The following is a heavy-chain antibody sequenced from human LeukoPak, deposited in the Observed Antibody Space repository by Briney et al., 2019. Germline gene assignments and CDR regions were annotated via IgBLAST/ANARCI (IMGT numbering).Heavy chain of an antibody. CDR2: INHSGST. CDR3: ARDRRPYGDYLRGILDY. J-gene: IGHJ4*02. V-gene: IGHV4-34*01. Sequence: PSETLSLTCGVYGGSFSGYYWTYIRQPPGKGPEWIGEINHSGSTNYNPSLKSRVTISVDTSKNEFSLRLNSVTAADTAVYYCARDRRPYGDYLRGILDYWGQGTLVTVSS. D-gene: IGHD4-17*01. CDR1: GGSFSGYY.